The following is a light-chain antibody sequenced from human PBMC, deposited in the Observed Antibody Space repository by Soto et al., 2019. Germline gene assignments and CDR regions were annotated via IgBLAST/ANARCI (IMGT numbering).Light chain of an antibody. J-gene: IGKJ5*01. CDR1: QSISSL. CDR2: KAS. CDR3: QQYNSYPLT. V-gene: IGKV1-5*03. Sequence: DIQMTQSPSTLSASVGDRVTITCRASQSISSLLAWYQQKPGRAPTLLIYKASTLETGVPSSFSGSGSGTEFTLTISSLHPDDSATYYCQQYNSYPLTFGQGTRLEIK.